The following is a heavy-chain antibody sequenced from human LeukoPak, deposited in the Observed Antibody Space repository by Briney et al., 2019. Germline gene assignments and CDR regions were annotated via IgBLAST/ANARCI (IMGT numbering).Heavy chain of an antibody. V-gene: IGHV3-23*01. J-gene: IGHJ5*02. Sequence: GGSLRLSCAASGFTFSGYAMSWVRQAPGKGLEWVSTISGSGGGTYYADSVKGRFTISRDNSKNTLYLQMNSLRAEDTAVYYCAKESDYYGSGSRKNWFDPWGQGTLVTVSS. D-gene: IGHD3-10*01. CDR1: GFTFSGYA. CDR3: AKESDYYGSGSRKNWFDP. CDR2: ISGSGGGT.